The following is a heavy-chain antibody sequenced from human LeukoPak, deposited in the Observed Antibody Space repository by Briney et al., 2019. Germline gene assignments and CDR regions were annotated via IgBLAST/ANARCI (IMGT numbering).Heavy chain of an antibody. CDR2: ISAYNGNT. D-gene: IGHD5-18*01. J-gene: IGHJ4*02. V-gene: IGHV1-18*01. Sequence: GASVKVSCKASGYTFSIYGASWVRQAPGQGLEWVAWISAYNGNTNYAQKFQGRVTMTTDTSTSTAYMELRSLRSDDTAVYYCARGGYSYGYMGYFDYWGQGTLVTVSS. CDR3: ARGGYSYGYMGYFDY. CDR1: GYTFSIYG.